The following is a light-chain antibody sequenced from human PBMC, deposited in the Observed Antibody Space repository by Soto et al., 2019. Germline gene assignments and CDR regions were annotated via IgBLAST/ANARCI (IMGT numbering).Light chain of an antibody. CDR2: AAS. V-gene: IGKV1-9*01. Sequence: IQLTQSPSSLSASVGDRVTITCRASQDISGYVAWYQQRPGRAPQLLIYAASALQTGVPSRFSGSGSGTDFTLTSTSLQPEDFGNYYCQHPKWAFGQGTTVEI. CDR3: QHPKWA. J-gene: IGKJ1*01. CDR1: QDISGY.